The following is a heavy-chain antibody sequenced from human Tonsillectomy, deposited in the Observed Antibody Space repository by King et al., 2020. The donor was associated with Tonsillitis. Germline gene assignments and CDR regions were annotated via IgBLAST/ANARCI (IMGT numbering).Heavy chain of an antibody. CDR2: IYHSGST. CDR3: ARDSSKRGMAFDY. V-gene: IGHV4-30-2*01. CDR1: GGSISSGGYS. J-gene: IGHJ4*02. D-gene: IGHD3-16*01. Sequence: QLQESGSGLVKPSQTLSLTCAVSGGSISSGGYSWSWIRQPPGKGLEWIGFIYHSGSTYYNPSLKSRVTISVDRSKNRFSLKLNSVTAADTAVYYCARDSSKRGMAFDYWGQGTLFTVSS.